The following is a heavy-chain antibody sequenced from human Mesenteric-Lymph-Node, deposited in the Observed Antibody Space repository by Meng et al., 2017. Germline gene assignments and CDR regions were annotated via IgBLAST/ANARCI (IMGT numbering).Heavy chain of an antibody. D-gene: IGHD6-13*01. CDR1: AFTSTNYA. J-gene: IGHJ4*02. V-gene: IGHV3-23*01. Sequence: EVQLLVSGGGLVQPVASLRLSCAASAFTSTNYAMSWVRQAPRKGLEWVSTISDSGGRIFYADSVKGRFTISRDNSKNTVYLQMNSLRVEDTAIYYCAKRVEWQQLAPFDYWGRGTLVTVSS. CDR2: ISDSGGRI. CDR3: AKRVEWQQLAPFDY.